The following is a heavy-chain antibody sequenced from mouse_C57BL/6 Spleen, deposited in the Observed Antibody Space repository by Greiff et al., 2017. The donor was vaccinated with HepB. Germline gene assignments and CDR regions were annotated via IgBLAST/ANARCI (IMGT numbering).Heavy chain of an antibody. D-gene: IGHD2-5*01. CDR3: ARSGYSTIGAMDY. J-gene: IGHJ4*01. CDR1: GYTFTSYW. V-gene: IGHV1-53*01. CDR2: INPSNGGT. Sequence: QVQLQQPGTDLVKPGASVKLSCKASGYTFTSYWMHWVKQRPGQGLEWIGNINPSNGGTNYNEKFKSKATLTVDKSSSTAYMQLSSLTSEDSAVYYCARSGYSTIGAMDYWGQGTSVTVSS.